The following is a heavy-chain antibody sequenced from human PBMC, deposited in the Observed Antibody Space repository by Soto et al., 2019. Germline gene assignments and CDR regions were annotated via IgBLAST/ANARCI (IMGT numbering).Heavy chain of an antibody. J-gene: IGHJ6*02. CDR3: AKDWAAARPWSPYYYYGMDV. CDR2: ISYDGSNK. D-gene: IGHD6-13*01. V-gene: IGHV3-30*18. Sequence: GGSLRLSCAASGFTFSSYGVHWVRQAPGKGLEWVAVISYDGSNKYYADSVKGRFTISRDNSKNTLYLQMNSLRAEDTAVYYCAKDWAAARPWSPYYYYGMDVWGQGTTVTVSS. CDR1: GFTFSSYG.